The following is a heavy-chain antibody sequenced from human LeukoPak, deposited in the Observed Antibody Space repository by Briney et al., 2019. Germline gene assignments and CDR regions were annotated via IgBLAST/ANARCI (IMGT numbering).Heavy chain of an antibody. CDR3: AREGGYCYGASCRFFDS. D-gene: IGHD2-15*01. CDR1: GFTFSSYS. J-gene: IGHJ5*01. Sequence: GSLRLSCAASGFTFSSYSMNWVRQAPGKGLEWVSSINTRSYIYSADSAKGRFTISRDNDKNSVYLQMNSLRAEDTAVYYCAREGGYCYGASCRFFDSWGQGTLLTVSS. CDR2: INTRSYI. V-gene: IGHV3-21*01.